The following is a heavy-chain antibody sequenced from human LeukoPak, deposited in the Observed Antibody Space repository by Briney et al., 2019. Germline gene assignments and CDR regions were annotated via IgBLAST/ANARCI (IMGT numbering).Heavy chain of an antibody. J-gene: IGHJ4*02. D-gene: IGHD1-26*01. Sequence: PGGSLRLSCVGSGFTFSTYWMAWVRQAPGKGLEWVANIKGDESAKHQADSVKGRFTIFRDNAQNSVYLQMSSLRGEDTAVYYCARDVGGSLGYWGQGTLVTVSS. V-gene: IGHV3-7*01. CDR2: IKGDESAK. CDR3: ARDVGGSLGY. CDR1: GFTFSTYW.